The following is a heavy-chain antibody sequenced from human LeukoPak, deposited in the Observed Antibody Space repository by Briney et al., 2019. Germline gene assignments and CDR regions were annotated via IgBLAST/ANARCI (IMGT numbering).Heavy chain of an antibody. CDR3: ARDRAYSGYDQGWFDP. CDR2: ISAYNGNT. J-gene: IGHJ5*02. Sequence: ASVKVPCKASGYTFTSYGISWVRQAPGQGLEWMGWISAYNGNTNYAQKLQGRVTMTTDTSTSTAYMELRSLRSDDTAVYYCARDRAYSGYDQGWFDPWGQGTLVTVSS. CDR1: GYTFTSYG. D-gene: IGHD5-12*01. V-gene: IGHV1-18*01.